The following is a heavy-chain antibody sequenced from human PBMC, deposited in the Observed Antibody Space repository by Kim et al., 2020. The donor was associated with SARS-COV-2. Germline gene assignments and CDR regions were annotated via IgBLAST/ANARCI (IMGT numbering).Heavy chain of an antibody. Sequence: SETLSLTCAVSGGSISSSNWWSWVRQPPGKGLEWIGEIYHSGSTNYNPSLKSRVTISVDKSKNQFSLKLSSVTAADTAVYYCARAPSDLYSSSWYSDYWGQGTLVTVSS. D-gene: IGHD6-13*01. CDR3: ARAPSDLYSSSWYSDY. J-gene: IGHJ4*02. CDR2: IYHSGST. CDR1: GGSISSSNW. V-gene: IGHV4-4*02.